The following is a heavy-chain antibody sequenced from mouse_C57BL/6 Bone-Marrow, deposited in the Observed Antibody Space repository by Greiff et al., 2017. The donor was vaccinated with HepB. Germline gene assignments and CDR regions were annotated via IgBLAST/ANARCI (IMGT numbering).Heavy chain of an antibody. CDR1: GFTFTDYY. Sequence: EVQRVESGGGLVQPGGSLSLSCAASGFTFTDYYMSWVRQPPGKALEWLGFIRNKANGYTTEYSASVKGRFTISRANSQSILYLQMNALRAEDSATYYCARNYGSSRGDYWGQGTTLTVSS. CDR3: ARNYGSSRGDY. D-gene: IGHD1-1*01. J-gene: IGHJ2*01. V-gene: IGHV7-3*01. CDR2: IRNKANGYTT.